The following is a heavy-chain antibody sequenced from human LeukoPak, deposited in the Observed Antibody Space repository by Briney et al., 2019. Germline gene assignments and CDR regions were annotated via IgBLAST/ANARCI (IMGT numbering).Heavy chain of an antibody. Sequence: GGSLRLSCATSGFTCNNYNMNWVRPAPGRALEWVSSITSSGTYIFYADSVKGRFTISRDNAKNSLYLQMNSLGPEDTAVYYCARDPYSGNYGNYYYYYMDVWGKGTTVTISS. D-gene: IGHD1-26*01. CDR1: GFTCNNYN. CDR2: ITSSGTYI. J-gene: IGHJ6*03. V-gene: IGHV3-21*01. CDR3: ARDPYSGNYGNYYYYYMDV.